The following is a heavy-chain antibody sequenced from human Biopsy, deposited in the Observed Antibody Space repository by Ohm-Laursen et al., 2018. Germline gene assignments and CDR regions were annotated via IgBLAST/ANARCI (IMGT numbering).Heavy chain of an antibody. D-gene: IGHD3-16*01. CDR1: EFTFSGYS. V-gene: IGHV3-21*01. CDR3: ARDRLEESEINYYYGMDV. J-gene: IGHJ6*02. Sequence: SLRLSCAASEFTFSGYSMNWVRQAPGKGLEWVSAITVSADTTYYADSVKGRFTISRDNAKNTLYLQMNSLRAEDTAVYYCARDRLEESEINYYYGMDVWGQGTTVTVSS. CDR2: ITVSADTT.